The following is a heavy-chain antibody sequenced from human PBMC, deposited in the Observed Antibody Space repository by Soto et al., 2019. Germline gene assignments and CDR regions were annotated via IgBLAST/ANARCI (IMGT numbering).Heavy chain of an antibody. Sequence: ASVKVSCKASGYTVTSYGISWVRQAPGQGLEWMGWISAYNGNTNYAQKLQGRVTMTTDTSTSTAYMELRSLRSDDTAVYYCAREVTRSDYYYYYGMDVWGQGTTVTVSS. V-gene: IGHV1-18*01. CDR3: AREVTRSDYYYYYGMDV. CDR2: ISAYNGNT. CDR1: GYTVTSYG. D-gene: IGHD1-26*01. J-gene: IGHJ6*02.